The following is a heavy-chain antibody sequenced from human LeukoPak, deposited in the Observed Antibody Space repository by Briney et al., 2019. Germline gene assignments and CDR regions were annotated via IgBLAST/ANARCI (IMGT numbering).Heavy chain of an antibody. V-gene: IGHV4-61*02. Sequence: SETLSLTCTVSGGSISSGSYHWSWIRQPAGKGLEWIGRIYTSGSTNYNPSLKSRVTISLDPSKNQFSLKLSSVTATDTAVYYCAREFDYVWGSYRYFDYWGQGTLVTVSS. CDR1: GGSISSGSYH. J-gene: IGHJ4*02. CDR2: IYTSGST. CDR3: AREFDYVWGSYRYFDY. D-gene: IGHD3-16*02.